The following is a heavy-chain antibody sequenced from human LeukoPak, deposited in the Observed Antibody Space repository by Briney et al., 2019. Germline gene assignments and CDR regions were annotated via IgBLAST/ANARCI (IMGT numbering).Heavy chain of an antibody. CDR3: ARDGDWAFDY. CDR1: GFTFSSGYS. Sequence: PGGFLRLSCAASGFTFSSGYSMNWVRQAPGKGLEWVAHISLTTTTVSYADSVKGRFTMSRDNAKNSLFLQMNSLRAEDTAVYYCARDGDWAFDYWGQGTLVTVSS. V-gene: IGHV3-48*01. D-gene: IGHD2-21*02. CDR2: ISLTTTTV. J-gene: IGHJ4*02.